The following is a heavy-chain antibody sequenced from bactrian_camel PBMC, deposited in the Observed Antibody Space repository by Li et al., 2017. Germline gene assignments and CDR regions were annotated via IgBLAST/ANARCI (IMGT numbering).Heavy chain of an antibody. J-gene: IGHJ4*01. CDR3: AADHNRGCMGWPTVEYDI. CDR2: INSGGGSA. D-gene: IGHD3*01. V-gene: IGHV3S40*01. Sequence: DVQLVESGGGLVQPGGSLRLSCAASGFTFSSYDMIWVRQAPGKGLEWVTSINSGGGSADYADSVKGRFTVSRDDAKNTVFLQMNNLKPEDTAMYYCAADHNRGCMGWPTVEYDITGQGTQVTVS. CDR1: GFTFSSYD.